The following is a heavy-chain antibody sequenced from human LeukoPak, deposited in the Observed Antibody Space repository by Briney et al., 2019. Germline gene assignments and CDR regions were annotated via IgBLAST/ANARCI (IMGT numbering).Heavy chain of an antibody. V-gene: IGHV1-69*05. CDR1: GYTLTSTW. CDR2: IIPIFGTP. J-gene: IGHJ4*02. Sequence: GASVKVSCKASGYTLTSTWMHWVRQAPGQGLEWMGGIIPIFGTPNYAQKFQGRVTIITDAPTGTAYMELSSLRSEDTAVYYCARRSRDCSGGSCYAPFDYWGQGTLVTVSS. CDR3: ARRSRDCSGGSCYAPFDY. D-gene: IGHD2-15*01.